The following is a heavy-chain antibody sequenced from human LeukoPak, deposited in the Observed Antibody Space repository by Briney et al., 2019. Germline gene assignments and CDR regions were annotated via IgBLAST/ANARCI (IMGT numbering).Heavy chain of an antibody. Sequence: TPSETLSLTCAVYGGSFSGYYWSWIRQPPGKGLEWIGEINHSGSTNYNPSLKSRVTISVDTSKNQFSLKLSSVTAADTAVYYCARLPSIAAAGSTDGMDVWGQGTTVTVSS. CDR2: INHSGST. CDR3: ARLPSIAAAGSTDGMDV. J-gene: IGHJ6*02. D-gene: IGHD6-13*01. V-gene: IGHV4-34*01. CDR1: GGSFSGYY.